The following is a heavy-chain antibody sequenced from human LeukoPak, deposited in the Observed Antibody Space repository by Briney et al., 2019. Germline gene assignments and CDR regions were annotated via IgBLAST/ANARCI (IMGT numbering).Heavy chain of an antibody. J-gene: IGHJ4*02. CDR3: ARRGATWKIDY. CDR1: GGSFSGYY. D-gene: IGHD1-26*01. Sequence: SETLSLTCAVYGGSFSGYYWSWIRQPPGKGLEWIGEINHSGSTNYNPSLKSRVTISVDTSKNQFSLKLSSVTAADTAVYYCARRGATWKIDYWGQGTLVAVSS. V-gene: IGHV4-34*01. CDR2: INHSGST.